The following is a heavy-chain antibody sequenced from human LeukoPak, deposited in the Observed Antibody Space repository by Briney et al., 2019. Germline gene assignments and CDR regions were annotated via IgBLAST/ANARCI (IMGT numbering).Heavy chain of an antibody. D-gene: IGHD3-16*02. Sequence: SETLSLTCAVYGGSFSGYYWSWIRQPPGKGLGWIGEINHSGSTNYNPSLKSRVTISVDTSKNQFSLKLSSVTAADTAVYYCARGLVGNYVWGSYRYWFWFDPWGQGTLVTVSS. CDR2: INHSGST. J-gene: IGHJ5*02. CDR1: GGSFSGYY. CDR3: ARGLVGNYVWGSYRYWFWFDP. V-gene: IGHV4-34*01.